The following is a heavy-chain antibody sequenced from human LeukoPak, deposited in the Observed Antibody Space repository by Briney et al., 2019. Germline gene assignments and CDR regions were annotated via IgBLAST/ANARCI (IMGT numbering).Heavy chain of an antibody. CDR2: ITPILGIA. CDR3: ARDVAIFGVVIIDY. J-gene: IGHJ4*02. D-gene: IGHD3-3*01. CDR1: GGTFSSYT. V-gene: IGHV1-69*04. Sequence: GASVKVSCKASGGTFSSYTISWVRQAPGQGLEWMGRITPILGIANYAQKFQGRVTITADKSTSTANMELSSLRSEDTAVYYCARDVAIFGVVIIDYWGQGTLVTVSS.